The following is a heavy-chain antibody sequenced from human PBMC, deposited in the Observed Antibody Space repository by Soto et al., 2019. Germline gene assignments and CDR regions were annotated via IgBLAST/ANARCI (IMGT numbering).Heavy chain of an antibody. J-gene: IGHJ6*02. CDR3: ARGLLRIVGAKALCYYYGMDV. CDR1: GYTFTGYY. Sequence: ASVKVSCKASGYTFTGYYMHWVRQAPGQGLEWMGWINPDSGGTNYAQKFQGRVTMTRDTSISTAYMELSRLRSDDTAVYYCARGLLRIVGAKALCYYYGMDVWGQGTTVTVSS. CDR2: INPDSGGT. V-gene: IGHV1-2*02. D-gene: IGHD1-26*01.